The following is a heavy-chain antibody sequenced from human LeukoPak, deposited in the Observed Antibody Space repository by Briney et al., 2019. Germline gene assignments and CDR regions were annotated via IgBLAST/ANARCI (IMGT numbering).Heavy chain of an antibody. V-gene: IGHV3-23*01. D-gene: IGHD6-6*01. J-gene: IGHJ4*02. Sequence: GGSLRLSCAASGFTFSNYGMSWVRQAPGKGLEWVSAISDDGRSTYYADSVKGRFTISKDNSKKALSLQMNNLRAEDTAVYYCAKRVPYSSSSVYFDYWGQGTLVTVSS. CDR1: GFTFSNYG. CDR2: ISDDGRST. CDR3: AKRVPYSSSSVYFDY.